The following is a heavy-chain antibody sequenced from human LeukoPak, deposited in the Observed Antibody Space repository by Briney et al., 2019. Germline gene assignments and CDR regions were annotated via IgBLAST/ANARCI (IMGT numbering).Heavy chain of an antibody. J-gene: IGHJ6*02. CDR2: INPNSGGT. CDR3: AREGAWDGYNIYGLDV. V-gene: IGHV1-2*06. CDR1: GYTFTGYY. Sequence: GSVKVSCKASGYTFTGYYMHWVRQAPGQGLEWMGRINPNSGGTNYAQKFQGRVTMTRDTSISTAYMELSRLRSDDTAVYYCAREGAWDGYNIYGLDVWGQGTTVTVSS. D-gene: IGHD5-24*01.